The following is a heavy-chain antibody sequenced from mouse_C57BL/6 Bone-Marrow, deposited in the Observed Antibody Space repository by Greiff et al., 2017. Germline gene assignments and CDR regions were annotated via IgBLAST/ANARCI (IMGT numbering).Heavy chain of an antibody. V-gene: IGHV14-4*01. CDR2: IDPENGDT. J-gene: IGHJ2*01. Sequence: EVKVVESGAELVRPGASVKLSCTASGFNIKDDYMHWVKQRPEQGLEWIGWIDPENGDTEYASKFQGKATITADTSSNTAYLQLSSLTSEDTAVYYCTHYGSSLDYWGQGTTLTVSS. D-gene: IGHD1-1*01. CDR1: GFNIKDDY. CDR3: THYGSSLDY.